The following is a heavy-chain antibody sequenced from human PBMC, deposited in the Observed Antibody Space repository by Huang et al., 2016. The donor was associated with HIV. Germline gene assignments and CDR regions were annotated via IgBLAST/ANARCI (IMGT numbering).Heavy chain of an antibody. CDR1: VYTFTSYG. V-gene: IGHV1-18*01. CDR2: ITAYNGDT. D-gene: IGHD6-13*01. J-gene: IGHJ4*02. CDR3: AREGIAGDSD. Sequence: QVQLLQSGAEVKKPGASVKVFCKASVYTFTSYGISWVRQAPGQGLEWMGWITAYNGDTNYAQNFQGRLTMTTDTSTSTAYMELRSLRSDDTAMYYCAREGIAGDSDWGQGTLVTVSS.